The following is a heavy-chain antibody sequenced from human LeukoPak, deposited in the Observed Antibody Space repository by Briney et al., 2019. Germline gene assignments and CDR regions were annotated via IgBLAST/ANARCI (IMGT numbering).Heavy chain of an antibody. CDR3: VREHYDFFLDY. CDR1: EFVFSTYY. CDR2: IRGESDYI. V-gene: IGHV3-21*06. Sequence: GGSLRLSCAASEFVFSTYYMHWVRQAPGKGLEWVSSIRGESDYIYYRDSVKGRFTISRDNAKNSLYLQMNRLRVEDTAVYFCVREHYDFFLDYWGQGTLVTVSS. J-gene: IGHJ4*02. D-gene: IGHD3-3*01.